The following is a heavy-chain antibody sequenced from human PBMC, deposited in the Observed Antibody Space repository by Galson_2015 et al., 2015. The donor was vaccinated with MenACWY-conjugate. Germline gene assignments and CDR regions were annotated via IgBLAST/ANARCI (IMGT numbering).Heavy chain of an antibody. D-gene: IGHD3-22*01. J-gene: IGHJ5*02. CDR2: IYHSGST. V-gene: IGHV4-30-2*01. CDR3: ARVLDDGSGSYSQWFDP. CDR1: GGSISSGGYS. Sequence: TLSLTCAVSGGSISSGGYSWSWIRQPPGKGLEYIGYIYHSGSTYYNPSLKSRVTISVDRSKNQFSLKLTSVTAADTAVYYCARVLDDGSGSYSQWFDPWGQGTLVTVSS.